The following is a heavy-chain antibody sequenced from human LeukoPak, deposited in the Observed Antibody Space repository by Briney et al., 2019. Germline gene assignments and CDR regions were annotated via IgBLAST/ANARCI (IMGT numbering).Heavy chain of an antibody. D-gene: IGHD5-18*01. J-gene: IGHJ4*02. Sequence: GGSLTLACTAAAFTLGDYGMNWDRHPPGKGLGWVGFMRIKADGGTPEYAASVQGRFTISRDDSKRIAYLQMNSLKTEDTGVYYCTGDRSDSDSYIPNDYWGQGTLVTVSS. CDR1: AFTLGDYG. CDR2: MRIKADGGTP. CDR3: TGDRSDSDSYIPNDY. V-gene: IGHV3-49*04.